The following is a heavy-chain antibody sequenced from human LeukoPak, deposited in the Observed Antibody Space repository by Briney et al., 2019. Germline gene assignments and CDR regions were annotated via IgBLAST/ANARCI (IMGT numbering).Heavy chain of an antibody. CDR3: ARDGIAARTSGMDV. CDR1: AYTFTNYD. J-gene: IGHJ6*02. D-gene: IGHD6-6*01. CDR2: ISAYSGDI. V-gene: IGHV1-18*01. Sequence: ASVKVSCKASAYTFTNYDISWVRQAPGQGLEWMGWISAYSGDINYAQKVQGRVTMTTDTSTSTAYMELRSLRSDDTAVYYCARDGIAARTSGMDVWGQGTTVTVSS.